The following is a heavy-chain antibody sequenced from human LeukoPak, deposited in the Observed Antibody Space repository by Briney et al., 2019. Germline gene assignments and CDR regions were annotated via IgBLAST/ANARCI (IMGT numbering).Heavy chain of an antibody. Sequence: GGSLRLSCAASGFTFSSYAMSWVRQAPGKGLEWVSGISGSGDNTYYADSVKGRFAISRDNSKNTLYVQVNSPGTEDTAAYYCAKGSYYDSSGSFYFDYWGQGTLVTVSS. CDR2: ISGSGDNT. CDR3: AKGSYYDSSGSFYFDY. J-gene: IGHJ4*02. D-gene: IGHD3-22*01. V-gene: IGHV3-23*01. CDR1: GFTFSSYA.